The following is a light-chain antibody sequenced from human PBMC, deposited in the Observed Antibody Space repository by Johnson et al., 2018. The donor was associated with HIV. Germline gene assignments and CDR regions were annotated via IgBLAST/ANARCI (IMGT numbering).Light chain of an antibody. CDR2: ANN. Sequence: LTQPPSVSAAPGQKVTISCSGSSSNIGNNFVSWYQQLPGTAPKLLIYANNKRPSGIPDRFSGSKSGTSATLDITGLQTGDEADYYCGTWDTSLSASYVFGTGTKVTVL. CDR3: GTWDTSLSASYV. V-gene: IGLV1-51*02. J-gene: IGLJ1*01. CDR1: SSNIGNNF.